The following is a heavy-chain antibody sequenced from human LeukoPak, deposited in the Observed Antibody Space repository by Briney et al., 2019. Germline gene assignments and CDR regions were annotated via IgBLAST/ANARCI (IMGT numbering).Heavy chain of an antibody. Sequence: ASVKVSSTASGYSFSTTYINWVRQAPGQGLEWMGRISAYNGGTAYAQKFQGRVTMTTDSSTTTAYMDLASLRSDDTAVYYCARGGTYYPCIDYWGQGTLVTVSS. J-gene: IGHJ4*01. V-gene: IGHV1-18*01. CDR2: ISAYNGGT. CDR1: GYSFSTTY. CDR3: ARGGTYYPCIDY. D-gene: IGHD1-26*01.